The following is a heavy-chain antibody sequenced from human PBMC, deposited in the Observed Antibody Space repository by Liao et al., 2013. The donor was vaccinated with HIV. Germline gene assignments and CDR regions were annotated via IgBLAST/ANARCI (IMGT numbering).Heavy chain of an antibody. D-gene: IGHD3-3*01. CDR2: VHSSGSA. Sequence: QVQLQESGPGLVKPSETLSLTCSASGGSINTYYWNWIRQPAGKGLEWIGRVHSSGSANYSPSLRSRASISVDTSKNQFSLIMTSVTAADTAVYYCARTDQYYDFWNGYENWFDPWGQGTLVTVSS. CDR3: ARTDQYYDFWNGYENWFDP. J-gene: IGHJ5*02. V-gene: IGHV4-4*07. CDR1: GGSINTYY.